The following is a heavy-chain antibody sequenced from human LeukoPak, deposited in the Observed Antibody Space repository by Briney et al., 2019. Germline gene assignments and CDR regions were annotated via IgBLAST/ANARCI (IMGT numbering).Heavy chain of an antibody. J-gene: IGHJ5*02. Sequence: GASGKVSFKVVDYSFTGYHLHWMRQAPGHGLEWMGRINSNTGHAVYAYKFLGRGAMTRDTSTSTAYMELSGLTSDDTAICFCAKDRDVAAVIVTWGQGSLVTVSS. CDR3: AKDRDVAAVIVT. CDR2: INSNTGHA. V-gene: IGHV1-2*02. CDR1: DYSFTGYH. D-gene: IGHD5-24*01.